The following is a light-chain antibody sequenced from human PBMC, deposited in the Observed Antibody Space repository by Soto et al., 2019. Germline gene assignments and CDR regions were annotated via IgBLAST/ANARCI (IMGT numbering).Light chain of an antibody. Sequence: SALTQPPSASWSPGQSVTISCTGTSSDVGGYNYVSWYQQHPGKAPKLMIYEVSKRPSGVPDRFSGSKSGNTASLTVSGLQAEDEADYYCSSYAGSNIPYVFGTGTKVTVL. CDR1: SSDVGGYNY. V-gene: IGLV2-8*01. CDR2: EVS. CDR3: SSYAGSNIPYV. J-gene: IGLJ1*01.